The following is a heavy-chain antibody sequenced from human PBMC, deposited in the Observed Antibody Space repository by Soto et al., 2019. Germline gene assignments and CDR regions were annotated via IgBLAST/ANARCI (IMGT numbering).Heavy chain of an antibody. CDR3: AREDLNSGSSRDH. J-gene: IGHJ5*02. CDR1: GFTVSSNY. Sequence: EVQLVESGGGLVQPGGSLRLSCAASGFTVSSNYMSWVRQAPGKGLEWVSVIYSGGSTYYADSVKGRFTISRDNSKNTLYLQMNSLRADDTAVYYCAREDLNSGSSRDHWGQGTLVTVSS. CDR2: IYSGGST. D-gene: IGHD1-26*01. V-gene: IGHV3-66*01.